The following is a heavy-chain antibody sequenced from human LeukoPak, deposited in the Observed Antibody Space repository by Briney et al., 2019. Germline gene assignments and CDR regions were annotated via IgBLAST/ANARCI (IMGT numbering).Heavy chain of an antibody. D-gene: IGHD3-10*01. CDR1: GGSISSYY. V-gene: IGHV4-59*01. CDR2: IYYSGGT. J-gene: IGHJ5*02. Sequence: SETLSLTCTVSGGSISSYYWSWIRQPPGKGLEWIGYIYYSGGTNYNPSLKSRVTISVDTSKNQFSLKLSSVTAADTAVYYCARGSVRGEFDPWGQGTLVTVSS. CDR3: ARGSVRGEFDP.